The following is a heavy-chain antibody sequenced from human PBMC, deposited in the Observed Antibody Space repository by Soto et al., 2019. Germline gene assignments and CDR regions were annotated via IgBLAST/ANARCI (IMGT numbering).Heavy chain of an antibody. CDR1: GGSVSSGSYY. Sequence: SETLSLTCTVSGGSVSSGSYYWSWIRQPPGKGLEWIGYIYYSGSTNYNPSLKSRVTISVDTSKNQFSLKLSSVTAADTAVYFCARGGIGGIYDYWGQGTLVTVSS. J-gene: IGHJ4*02. D-gene: IGHD2-21*01. V-gene: IGHV4-61*01. CDR3: ARGGIGGIYDY. CDR2: IYYSGST.